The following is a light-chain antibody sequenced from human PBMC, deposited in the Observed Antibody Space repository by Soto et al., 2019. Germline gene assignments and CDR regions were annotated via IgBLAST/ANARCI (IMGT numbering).Light chain of an antibody. J-gene: IGLJ3*02. CDR3: QSYDSSLSV. CDR2: GNS. CDR1: SSNIGAGYD. V-gene: IGLV1-40*01. Sequence: QSVLTQPPSVSGAPGQRVTISCTGSSSNIGAGYDVHWYQQLPGTAPKLLIYGNSNRPSGVPDRFSGSKSGTSASLAITGLQAEDEADSYCQSYDSSLSVFGGGTKLTVL.